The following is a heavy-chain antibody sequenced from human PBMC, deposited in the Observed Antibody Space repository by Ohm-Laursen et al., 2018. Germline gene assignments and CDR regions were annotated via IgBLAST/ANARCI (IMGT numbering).Heavy chain of an antibody. D-gene: IGHD1-26*01. CDR2: ISSSSSTI. CDR1: GFTFSSYS. Sequence: GSLRLSCTASGFTFSSYSMNWVRQAPGKGLEWVSYISSSSSTIYYADSVKGRFTISRDNAKNSLYLQMNSLRAEDTAVYYCATNVGWELDYYYYGMDVWGQGTTVTVSS. V-gene: IGHV3-48*01. J-gene: IGHJ6*02. CDR3: ATNVGWELDYYYYGMDV.